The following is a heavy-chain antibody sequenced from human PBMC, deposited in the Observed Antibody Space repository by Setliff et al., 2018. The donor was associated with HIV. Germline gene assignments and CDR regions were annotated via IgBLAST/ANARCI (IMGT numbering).Heavy chain of an antibody. CDR1: GFTFSSYW. D-gene: IGHD6-19*01. V-gene: IGHV3-30-3*01. CDR3: AREVGSSGSAGYFGF. CDR2: ILHDRDNR. J-gene: IGHJ4*02. Sequence: TGGSLRLSCAASGFTFSSYWISWVRQAPGKGLEWVALILHDRDNRHYTDSVRGRFTISGDTSKNTVYLQMDSLRDDDTALYFCAREVGSSGSAGYFGFWGQGSLVTVSS.